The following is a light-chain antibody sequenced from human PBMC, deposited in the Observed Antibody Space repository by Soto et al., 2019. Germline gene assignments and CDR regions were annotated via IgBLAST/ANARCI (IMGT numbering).Light chain of an antibody. CDR1: SSNIGNNY. J-gene: IGLJ3*02. Sequence: QSVLTQPPSVSAAPGQRVTISCSGRSSNIGNNYVYWYQQLPGTAPKLLIYDNNNRPSGIPDRFSGSKSGTSATLDITGLQTGDEADYYCGTWDSSLSAGVFGGGTKLTVL. CDR3: GTWDSSLSAGV. V-gene: IGLV1-51*01. CDR2: DNN.